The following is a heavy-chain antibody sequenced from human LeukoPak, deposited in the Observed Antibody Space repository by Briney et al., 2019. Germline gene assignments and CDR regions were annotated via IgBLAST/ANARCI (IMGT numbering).Heavy chain of an antibody. Sequence: PSETLSLTCTVSGGSISSYYWSWIRQPPGKGLEWIGYIYYSGSTNYNPSLKSRVTISVDTSKNQFSLKLSSVTAADTAVYYCARTLGESSSAPGFDPWGQGTLVTVSS. CDR3: ARTLGESSSAPGFDP. CDR1: GGSISSYY. CDR2: IYYSGST. J-gene: IGHJ5*02. D-gene: IGHD6-6*01. V-gene: IGHV4-59*01.